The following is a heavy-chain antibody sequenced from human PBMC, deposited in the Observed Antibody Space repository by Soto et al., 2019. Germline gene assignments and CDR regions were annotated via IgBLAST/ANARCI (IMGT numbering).Heavy chain of an antibody. Sequence: QVQLQQWGAGPLRPLETLSLTCGVSGGSFSGYYWAWIRQSPGKGLGWFGEINDRGSINYKPSLKSRVSISVDTSKNHYSLNLRSVTAADTAVYYCARESHDILTGPPWVWYFDLWGRGTLVTVSS. V-gene: IGHV4-34*01. J-gene: IGHJ2*01. CDR2: INDRGSI. CDR1: GGSFSGYY. CDR3: ARESHDILTGPPWVWYFDL. D-gene: IGHD3-9*01.